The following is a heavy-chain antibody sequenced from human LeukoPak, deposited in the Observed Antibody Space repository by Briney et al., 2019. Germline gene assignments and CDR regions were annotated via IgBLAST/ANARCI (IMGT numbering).Heavy chain of an antibody. CDR1: GFTFSSYG. J-gene: IGHJ4*02. CDR2: ISYDGSNK. Sequence: GGSLRLSCASSGFTFSSYGMHWVRQAPGKGLEWVAVISYDGSNKYYADSVKGRFTISRDNSKNTLYLQMNSLRAEDTAVYYCAKDGQNSYGSAGYYFDYWGQGTLVTVSS. V-gene: IGHV3-30*18. CDR3: AKDGQNSYGSAGYYFDY. D-gene: IGHD5-18*01.